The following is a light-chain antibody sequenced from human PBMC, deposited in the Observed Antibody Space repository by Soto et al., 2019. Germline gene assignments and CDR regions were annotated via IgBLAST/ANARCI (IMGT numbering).Light chain of an antibody. J-gene: IGKJ1*01. CDR3: QQYNSYST. CDR2: DAS. CDR1: QSISSW. V-gene: IGKV1-5*01. Sequence: DIQVNQSPSTLSASVGDRVTITCRVSQSISSWWAWYQQEPGKALKLLTYDASRLESVVPSRFSGSGSVTEFTLTLSSRQPDDFAAYYCQQYNSYSTFGQGTKVEIK.